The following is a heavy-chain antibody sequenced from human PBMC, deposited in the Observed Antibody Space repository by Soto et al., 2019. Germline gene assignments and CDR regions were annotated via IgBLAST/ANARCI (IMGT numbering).Heavy chain of an antibody. CDR3: ACNWGNSLRNWLAP. J-gene: IGHJ5*02. CDR1: AGTFPHYA. CDR2: IIPVLATT. D-gene: IGHD7-27*01. Sequence: ASVKVSCKASAGTFPHYALTWVRQAPGQGLEWMGGIIPVLATTTYAQKFQGRVSISADESTNTASIELSSLTSEDTAVYYCACNWGNSLRNWLAPWGQGTLVTVSS. V-gene: IGHV1-69*13.